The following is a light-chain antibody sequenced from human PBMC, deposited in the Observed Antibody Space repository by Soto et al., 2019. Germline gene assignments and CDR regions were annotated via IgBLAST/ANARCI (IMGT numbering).Light chain of an antibody. V-gene: IGKV3-15*01. Sequence: DIVMTQSPATLSVSPGERATLSCRASQSVSSNLSWYQQKPGQAPRLLIYGASTRATGIPARFSGSGSRTEFTLTISSLQSADFAVYYCQQYNNWPPITFGQGTRLEIK. J-gene: IGKJ5*01. CDR1: QSVSSN. CDR2: GAS. CDR3: QQYNNWPPIT.